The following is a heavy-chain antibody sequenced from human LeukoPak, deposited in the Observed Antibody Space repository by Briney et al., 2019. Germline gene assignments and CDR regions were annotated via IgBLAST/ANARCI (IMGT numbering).Heavy chain of an antibody. CDR3: AVTAMVRAVAWFDP. CDR2: ISYSANT. J-gene: IGHJ5*02. V-gene: IGHV4-39*01. CDR1: GGSISSSSYY. Sequence: QSSETLSLTCTVSGGSISSSSYYWGWIRQPPGKGLEWIGSISYSANTYYNPPLKSRVTISVDTSKNQFSLILSSMTAADTAVYYCAVTAMVRAVAWFDPWGQGTLVTVSS. D-gene: IGHD3-10*01.